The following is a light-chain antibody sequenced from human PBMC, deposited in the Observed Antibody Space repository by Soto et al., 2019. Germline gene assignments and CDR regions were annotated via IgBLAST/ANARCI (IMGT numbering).Light chain of an antibody. Sequence: QSALTQPASVSGSPGQSITISCTGTSSDVGGYNYVSWYQQHPGKAPKLMIYDVSNRPPGVSNRFSGSKSGNTASLTISGLQAEDEDDYYCSSYTSSSTRLYVFVTGTKLTVL. CDR2: DVS. V-gene: IGLV2-14*01. CDR3: SSYTSSSTRLYV. CDR1: SSDVGGYNY. J-gene: IGLJ1*01.